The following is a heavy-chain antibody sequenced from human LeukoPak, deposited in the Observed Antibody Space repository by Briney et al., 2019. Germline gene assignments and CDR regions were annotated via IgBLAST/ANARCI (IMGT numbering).Heavy chain of an antibody. J-gene: IGHJ4*02. Sequence: GSSVKVSCKASGGTFSSYANSGVRQAPGQGLEWMGRIIPILGIANYAQKFQGGVTITADKSTSTAYMELSSLRSEDTAVYYCARAFLIAAAGYYFDYWGQGTLVTVSS. CDR3: ARAFLIAAAGYYFDY. D-gene: IGHD6-13*01. V-gene: IGHV1-69*04. CDR1: GGTFSSYA. CDR2: IIPILGIA.